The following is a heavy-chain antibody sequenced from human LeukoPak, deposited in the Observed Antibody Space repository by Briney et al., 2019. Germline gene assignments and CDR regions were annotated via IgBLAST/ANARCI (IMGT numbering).Heavy chain of an antibody. D-gene: IGHD2-15*01. J-gene: IGHJ4*02. Sequence: TSETLSLTCTVSGGSISSGSYYWSWIRQPAGKGLEWIGRVYTSGSTNYNPSLKSRVTMSVDTSKNQFSLKLSSVTAADTAVYYCARGVAPLILHWGQGTLVTVSS. V-gene: IGHV4-61*02. CDR1: GGSISSGSYY. CDR3: ARGVAPLILH. CDR2: VYTSGST.